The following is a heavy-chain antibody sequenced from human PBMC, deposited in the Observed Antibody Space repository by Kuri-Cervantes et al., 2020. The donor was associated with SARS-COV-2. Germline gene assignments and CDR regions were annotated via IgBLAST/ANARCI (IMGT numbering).Heavy chain of an antibody. J-gene: IGHJ6*03. V-gene: IGHV1-69*05. CDR2: IIPIFGTA. D-gene: IGHD3-3*01. CDR1: GGTFSSYA. CDR3: ARDRGTIFGAYYYYMDV. Sequence: SVKVSCKASGGTFSSYAISWVRQAPGQGLEWMGGIIPIFGTASYAQKFQGRVTMTRDTSISTAYMELSRLRSDDTAVYYCARDRGTIFGAYYYYMDVWGKGTTVTVSS.